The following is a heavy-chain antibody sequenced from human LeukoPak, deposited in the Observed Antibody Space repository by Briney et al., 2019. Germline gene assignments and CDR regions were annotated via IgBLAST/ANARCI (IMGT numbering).Heavy chain of an antibody. J-gene: IGHJ4*02. CDR3: SKAKRNSDYLFDY. V-gene: IGHV3-74*01. Sequence: PGGSLRLSCVASGFTFSSYWMHWVRQDPRKGLVWVSRINGDGRNINYADSVRGRFTISRDNAKNTLYLQMNTLRVEDTAVYYCSKAKRNSDYLFDYWGQGTLVAVSS. CDR1: GFTFSSYW. CDR2: INGDGRNI. D-gene: IGHD5-12*01.